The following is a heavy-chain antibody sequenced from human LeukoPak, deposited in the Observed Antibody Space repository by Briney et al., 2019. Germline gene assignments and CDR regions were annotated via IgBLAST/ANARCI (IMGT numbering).Heavy chain of an antibody. J-gene: IGHJ6*03. CDR3: ARIEFPNYYYYMDV. CDR1: CRYIHSYY. Sequence: PSETLTLTCTVSCRYIHSYYWRWIRQPPGKGLEWIGYIYYSGSTNYNPSLKSRVTISVDTSKNQFSLKLSSVTAADTAVYYCARIEFPNYYYYMDVWGKGTTVTVSS. CDR2: IYYSGST. V-gene: IGHV4-59*08. D-gene: IGHD2-21*01.